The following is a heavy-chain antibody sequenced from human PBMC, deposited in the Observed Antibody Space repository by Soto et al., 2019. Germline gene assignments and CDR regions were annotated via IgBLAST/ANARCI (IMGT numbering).Heavy chain of an antibody. CDR2: INPKSGGT. CDR1: GYSFTDYH. CDR3: ARGDSTDCSNGVCSFFYNHDMDV. V-gene: IGHV1-2*04. J-gene: IGHJ6*02. D-gene: IGHD2-8*01. Sequence: ASVKVSCKASGYSFTDYHIHWVRQAPGQGLEWLGRINPKSGGTSTAQKFQGWVTMTTDTSISTASMELTRLTADDTAIYYCARGDSTDCSNGVCSFFYNHDMDVWG.